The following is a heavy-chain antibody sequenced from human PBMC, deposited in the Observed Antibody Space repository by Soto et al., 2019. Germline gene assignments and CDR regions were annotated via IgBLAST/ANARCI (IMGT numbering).Heavy chain of an antibody. V-gene: IGHV3-23*01. CDR2: ISGSGGST. CDR3: AKVGFYSAGELLLAQYYFDY. CDR1: GFTFSSYA. D-gene: IGHD3-10*01. J-gene: IGHJ4*02. Sequence: GGSLRLSCAASGFTFSSYAMSWVRQAPGKGLEWVSAISGSGGSTYYADSVKGRFTISRDNSKNTLYLQMNSLRAEDTAVYYCAKVGFYSAGELLLAQYYFDYWGQGTLVTVSS.